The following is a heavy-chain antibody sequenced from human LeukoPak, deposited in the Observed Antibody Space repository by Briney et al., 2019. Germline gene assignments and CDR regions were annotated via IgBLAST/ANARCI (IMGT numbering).Heavy chain of an antibody. CDR1: GGSISSYY. CDR2: IYYSGST. J-gene: IGHJ4*02. V-gene: IGHV4-59*01. CDR3: ARMGAIAGASANVDF. D-gene: IGHD4/OR15-4a*01. Sequence: RASETLSLTCTVSGGSISSYYWSWIRQPPGKGLEWIGYIYYSGSTNYNPSLKSRVTISVDTSKNQFSLRLNSVTTADTAVYYCARMGAIAGASANVDFWGQGTLVTVSS.